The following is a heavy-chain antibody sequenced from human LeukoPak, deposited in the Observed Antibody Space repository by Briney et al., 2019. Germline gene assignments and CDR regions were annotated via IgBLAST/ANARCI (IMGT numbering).Heavy chain of an antibody. V-gene: IGHV3-23*01. J-gene: IGHJ4*02. Sequence: GGSLRLSCEASGFTFSSYSMKWVRQAPGKGLEWVSAISDTGNTYHADSVKGRFTISRDSSKNTLFLQMNRLRPEDAAVYYCAKAPVTTCRGAFCYPFDYWGLGTLVTVSS. D-gene: IGHD2-15*01. CDR1: GFTFSSYS. CDR2: ISDTGNT. CDR3: AKAPVTTCRGAFCYPFDY.